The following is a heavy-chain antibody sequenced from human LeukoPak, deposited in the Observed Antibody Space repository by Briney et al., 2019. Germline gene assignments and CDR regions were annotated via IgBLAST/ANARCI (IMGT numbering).Heavy chain of an antibody. Sequence: GGSLRLSCAASGFTFSSYGMSWVRQAPGKGLEWVSAISGSGGSTYYADSVKGRFTISRDNSKNTLYLQMNSLRAEDTAAYYCAKGIGYCSSTSCYADDAFDIWGQGTMVTVSS. CDR1: GFTFSSYG. CDR2: ISGSGGST. J-gene: IGHJ3*02. CDR3: AKGIGYCSSTSCYADDAFDI. V-gene: IGHV3-23*01. D-gene: IGHD2-2*01.